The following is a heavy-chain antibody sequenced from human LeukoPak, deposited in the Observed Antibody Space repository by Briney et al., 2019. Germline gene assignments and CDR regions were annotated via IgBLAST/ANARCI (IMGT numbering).Heavy chain of an antibody. CDR2: ISAYNGNT. D-gene: IGHD3-9*01. Sequence: ASVKVSCKASGYTFTSYGISWVRQAPGQGLEWMAWISAYNGNTNYAQKLQGRVTMTTDTSTSTAYMELRSLRSDDTAVYYCARVSKGYFDWLLARGADYYYYMDVWGKGTTVTVSS. CDR1: GYTFTSYG. V-gene: IGHV1-18*01. J-gene: IGHJ6*03. CDR3: ARVSKGYFDWLLARGADYYYYMDV.